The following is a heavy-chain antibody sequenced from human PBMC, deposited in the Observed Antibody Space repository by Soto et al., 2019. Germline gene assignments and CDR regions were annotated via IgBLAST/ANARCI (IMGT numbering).Heavy chain of an antibody. CDR2: IIPIFGTA. Sequence: QVQLVQSGAEVKKPGSSVKVSCKASGGTFSSYAISWVRQAPGQGLEWMGGIIPIFGTANYAQKFQGRVTITADKSTSTAYMELSSLRSEDTAVYYCARDRGTAAGTGYYYGMDVWGQGTTVTVSS. V-gene: IGHV1-69*06. CDR3: ARDRGTAAGTGYYYGMDV. D-gene: IGHD6-13*01. CDR1: GGTFSSYA. J-gene: IGHJ6*02.